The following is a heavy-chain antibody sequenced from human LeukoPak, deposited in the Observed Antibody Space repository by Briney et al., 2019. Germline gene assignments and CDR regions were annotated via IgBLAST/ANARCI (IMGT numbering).Heavy chain of an antibody. Sequence: PSETLSLTCAVYGGSFSGYYWSWIRQPPGKGLEWIGEINHSGSTNYNPSLKSRVTISVDTSKNQFSLKLSSVTAADTAVYYCARGIGYSSSWYYFDYWGQGTLVTVSS. D-gene: IGHD6-13*01. CDR3: ARGIGYSSSWYYFDY. CDR2: INHSGST. CDR1: GGSFSGYY. V-gene: IGHV4-34*01. J-gene: IGHJ4*02.